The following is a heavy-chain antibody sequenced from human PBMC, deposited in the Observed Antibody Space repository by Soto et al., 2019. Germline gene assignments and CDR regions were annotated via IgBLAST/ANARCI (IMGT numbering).Heavy chain of an antibody. J-gene: IGHJ4*02. V-gene: IGHV4-39*01. CDR3: ARRPWGLRGYFDY. CDR2: VSYIGNT. Sequence: QLQLQVSGPGLVKPSEILSLTCTVSGDSFSSSDYFWGWIRQPPGRGLEWIGAVSYIGNTYYNPSLNTRVTLSVDKSKNQFSLRLTSVTPADTALYYCARRPWGLRGYFDYWAQGTLVTVSS. D-gene: IGHD7-27*01. CDR1: GDSFSSSDYF.